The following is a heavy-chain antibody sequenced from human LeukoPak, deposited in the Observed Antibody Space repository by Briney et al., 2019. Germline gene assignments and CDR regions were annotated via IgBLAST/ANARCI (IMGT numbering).Heavy chain of an antibody. J-gene: IGHJ4*02. CDR2: IWYDGSNK. V-gene: IGHV3-33*06. D-gene: IGHD3-3*01. CDR1: GFTFSSYG. CDR3: AKGSVFWSGHSVDY. Sequence: GRSLRLSCAASGFTFSSYGMHWVRQAPGKGLEWVAVIWYDGSNKYYADSVKGRFTISRDNSKNTLYLQMNSLRAEDTAVYYCAKGSVFWSGHSVDYWGQGTLVTVSS.